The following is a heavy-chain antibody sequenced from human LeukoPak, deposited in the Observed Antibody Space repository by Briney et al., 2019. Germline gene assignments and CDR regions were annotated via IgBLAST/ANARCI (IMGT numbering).Heavy chain of an antibody. CDR2: IYSGGST. J-gene: IGHJ4*02. V-gene: IGHV3-66*01. D-gene: IGHD4-17*01. CDR3: AYGSTVTTEVDY. CDR1: GFTVSSNY. Sequence: GGSLRLSCAASGFTVSSNYMSWVRQAPGKGLEWVSVIYSGGSTYYADSVKGRFTISRDNSKNTLYLQMNSLRAEDTAVYYCAYGSTVTTEVDYWGQGTLVTVSS.